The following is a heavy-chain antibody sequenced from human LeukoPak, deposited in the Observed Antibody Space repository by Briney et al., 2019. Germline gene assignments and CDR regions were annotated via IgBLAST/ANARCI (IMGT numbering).Heavy chain of an antibody. CDR1: GYTFTSYG. CDR2: ISAYNGNT. V-gene: IGHV1-18*01. J-gene: IGHJ6*02. Sequence: SVKVSCKASGYTFTSYGISWVRQAPGQGLEWMGWISAYNGNTNYAQKLQGRVTMTTDTSTSTAYMELRSLRSDDTAVYYCARDRIGQWLAKYYYYYYGMDVWGQGTTVTVSS. CDR3: ARDRIGQWLAKYYYYYYGMDV. D-gene: IGHD6-19*01.